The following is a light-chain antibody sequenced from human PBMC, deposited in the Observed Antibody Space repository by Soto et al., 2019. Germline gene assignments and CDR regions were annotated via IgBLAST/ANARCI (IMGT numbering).Light chain of an antibody. CDR2: DAS. J-gene: IGKJ1*01. CDR3: QQRSNWPLT. V-gene: IGKV3-11*01. CDR1: QSVCSY. Sequence: EIVLTQSTATLSFSAGESVTLSCWASQSVCSYLAWYQQKLGQAPRLLIYDASNRATDIPARFSGSGSGTDFTLTISSLEPEDFAVYYCQQRSNWPLTFGQGAKVDI.